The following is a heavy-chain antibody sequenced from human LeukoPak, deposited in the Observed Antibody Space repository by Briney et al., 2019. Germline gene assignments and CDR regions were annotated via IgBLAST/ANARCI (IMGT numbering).Heavy chain of an antibody. CDR1: GFTFSSYA. J-gene: IGHJ4*02. D-gene: IGHD6-19*01. V-gene: IGHV3-23*01. CDR3: ARDLRRDTSGWNSQAVLDY. CDR2: ITGSGGST. Sequence: GGSLRLSCAASGFTFSSYAMSWVRQAPGKGLEWVSAITGSGGSTYYADSVKGRFTISRDNSKNTLYLQMNSLRAEDTAVYYCARDLRRDTSGWNSQAVLDYWGQGTLVTVSS.